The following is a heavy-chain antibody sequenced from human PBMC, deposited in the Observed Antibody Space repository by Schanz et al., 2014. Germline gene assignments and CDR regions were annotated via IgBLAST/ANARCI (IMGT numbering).Heavy chain of an antibody. CDR1: GGSIRSGTYY. V-gene: IGHV4-61*02. D-gene: IGHD5-12*01. Sequence: QVQLQESGPGLVKPSQTQSLTCTVFGGSIRSGTYYWCWIRQPAGRALEWVGRVFPNGNTNYNPTLKSRVTISLATSKNKFSLTLSSLTAADTAVYYCARDATWRLDLWGRGTLVTVSS. J-gene: IGHJ2*01. CDR2: VFPNGNT. CDR3: ARDATWRLDL.